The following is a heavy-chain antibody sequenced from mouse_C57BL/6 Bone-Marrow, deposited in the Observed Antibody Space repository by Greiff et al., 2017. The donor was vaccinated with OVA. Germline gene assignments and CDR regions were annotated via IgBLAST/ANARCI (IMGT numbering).Heavy chain of an antibody. CDR3: ARRGTVDWYCDV. CDR2: INPSSGYT. J-gene: IGHJ1*03. V-gene: IGHV1-4*01. CDR1: GYTFTSYT. D-gene: IGHD1-1*01. Sequence: VQLQQSGAELARPGASVKMSCKASGYTFTSYTMHWVKQRPGQGLEWIGYINPSSGYTKYNQKFKDKATLTADKSSSTAYMQLSSLTSEDSAVYDCARRGTVDWYCDVWGTGTTVTVSS.